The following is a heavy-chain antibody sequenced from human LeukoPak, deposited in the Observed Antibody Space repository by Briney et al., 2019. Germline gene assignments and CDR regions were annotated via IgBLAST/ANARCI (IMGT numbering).Heavy chain of an antibody. CDR1: GGSISSYY. V-gene: IGHV4-59*01. CDR2: IYYGGST. J-gene: IGHJ6*03. CDR3: ARGTKYLVAITWYYYMDV. D-gene: IGHD5-24*01. Sequence: SETLSLTCTVSGGSISSYYWSWIRQPPGKGLEWIGYIYYGGSTNYNPSLKSRVTISVDTSKNQFSLKLSSVTAADTAVYYCARGTKYLVAITWYYYMDVWGKGTTVTVSS.